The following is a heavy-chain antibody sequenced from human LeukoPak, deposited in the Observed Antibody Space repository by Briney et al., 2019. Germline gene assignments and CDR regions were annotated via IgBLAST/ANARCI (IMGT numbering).Heavy chain of an antibody. V-gene: IGHV3-21*01. CDR1: GFTFSSYS. Sequence: GGSLRLSCAASGFTFSSYSMNWVRQAPGKGLEWVSSISSSSSYIYYADSVKGRFTISRDNAKNSLYLQMNSLRAEDTAVYYCARGSIVPAAVGAFDIWGQGTMVTVSS. D-gene: IGHD2-2*01. CDR2: ISSSSSYI. CDR3: ARGSIVPAAVGAFDI. J-gene: IGHJ3*02.